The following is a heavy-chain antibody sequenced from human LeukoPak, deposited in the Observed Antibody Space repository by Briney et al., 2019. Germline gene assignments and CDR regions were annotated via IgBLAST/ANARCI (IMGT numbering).Heavy chain of an antibody. CDR1: GFTFSSYW. V-gene: IGHV3-23*01. CDR2: ISGSGGST. D-gene: IGHD6-13*01. J-gene: IGHJ6*02. CDR3: ASPRARDSSSMGGYYYYGMDV. Sequence: PGGSLRLSCAASGFTFSSYWMSWVRQAPGKGLEWVSAISGSGGSTYYADSVEGRFTISRDNSKNTLYLQMNSLRAEDTAVYYCASPRARDSSSMGGYYYYGMDVWGQGTTVTVSS.